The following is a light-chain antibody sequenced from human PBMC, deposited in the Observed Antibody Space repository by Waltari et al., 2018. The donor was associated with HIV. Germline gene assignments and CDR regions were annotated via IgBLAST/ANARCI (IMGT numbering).Light chain of an antibody. J-gene: IGLJ2*01. CDR2: RNN. CDR3: AAWDNSLSVLVV. CDR1: SSNIGGNY. Sequence: QSVLTQTPSASGTPGQRVTIPCSGSSSNIGGNYVYWYQQLPGTAPKLLIYRNNQRPSGVPDRFSGSKSGTSASLAISGLRSEDEADYYCAAWDNSLSVLVVFGGGTKLTVL. V-gene: IGLV1-47*01.